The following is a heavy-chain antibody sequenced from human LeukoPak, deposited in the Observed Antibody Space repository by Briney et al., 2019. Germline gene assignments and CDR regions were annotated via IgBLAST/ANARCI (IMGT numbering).Heavy chain of an antibody. D-gene: IGHD1-26*01. J-gene: IGHJ3*02. CDR1: GFTFGSYA. V-gene: IGHV3-23*01. CDR2: IRTSSSAT. CDR3: ARGRVGALLHALDI. Sequence: GGSLRLSCAGSGFTFGSYAINWVRHAPGKGLEWVSAIRTSSSATYYADSVKGRFATSRDDSRSTVFLQMNSLRAEDTAVYYCARGRVGALLHALDIWGQGTLVAVSS.